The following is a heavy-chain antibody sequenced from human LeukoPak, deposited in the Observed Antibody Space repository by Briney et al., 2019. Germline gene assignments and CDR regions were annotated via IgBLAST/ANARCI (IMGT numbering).Heavy chain of an antibody. CDR3: ARSSITGNRRKGMDV. D-gene: IGHD1-20*01. CDR1: GGSFSGYY. Sequence: SETLSLTCAVYGGSFSGYYWSWIRQPPGKGLEWIGEINHSGSTNYNPSLKSRVTISVDRSKNQFSLKLSSVTAADTAVYYCARSSITGNRRKGMDVWGQGTTVTVSS. CDR2: INHSGST. V-gene: IGHV4-34*01. J-gene: IGHJ6*02.